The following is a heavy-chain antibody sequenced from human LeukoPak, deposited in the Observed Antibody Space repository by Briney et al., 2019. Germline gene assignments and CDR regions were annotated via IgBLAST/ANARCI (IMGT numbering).Heavy chain of an antibody. J-gene: IGHJ4*02. CDR3: ASWRGPAYCSGGSCSSFDY. D-gene: IGHD2-15*01. CDR2: IDYSGTP. Sequence: SETLSLTCTVSGGSISSSSYHWGWIRQPPGKGLEWIASIDYSGTPYHTPSLKSRVTISIDTSKNQFSLKLSSVTAADTAVYYCASWRGPAYCSGGSCSSFDYWGQGTLVTVSS. V-gene: IGHV4-39*07. CDR1: GGSISSSSYH.